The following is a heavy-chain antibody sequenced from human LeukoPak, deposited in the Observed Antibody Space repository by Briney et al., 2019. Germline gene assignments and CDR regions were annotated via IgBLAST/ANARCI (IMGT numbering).Heavy chain of an antibody. V-gene: IGHV1-2*02. J-gene: IGHJ5*02. CDR2: INPNSGGT. D-gene: IGHD1-20*01. CDR3: ARGKSISYNWKGWFDP. CDR1: GYTFTGYY. Sequence: GASVKVSCKASGYTFTGYYMHWVRQAPGQGLEWMGWINPNSGGTNYAQKFQGRVTMTRDTSISTAYMELNRLRSDDTAVYYCARGKSISYNWKGWFDPWGQGTLVTVSS.